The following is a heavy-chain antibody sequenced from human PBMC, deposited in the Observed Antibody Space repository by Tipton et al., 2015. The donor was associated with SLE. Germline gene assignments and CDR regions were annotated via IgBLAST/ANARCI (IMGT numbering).Heavy chain of an antibody. CDR2: IRYDGSNK. Sequence: GSLRLSCAASGFTFSSYGMHWVRQAPGKGLEWVAFIRYDGSNKYYADSVKGRFTISRDNSKNTLYLQMNSLRAEDTAVYYCARGGYSSSLEYYYGMDVWGQGTTVTVSS. CDR3: ARGGYSSSLEYYYGMDV. D-gene: IGHD6-13*01. V-gene: IGHV3-30*02. CDR1: GFTFSSYG. J-gene: IGHJ6*02.